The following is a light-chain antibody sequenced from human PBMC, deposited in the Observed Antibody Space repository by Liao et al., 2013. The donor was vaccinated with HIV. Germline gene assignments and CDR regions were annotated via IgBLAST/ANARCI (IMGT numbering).Light chain of an antibody. CDR1: NIGSKS. CDR3: QAWDSSTAVV. J-gene: IGLJ2*01. V-gene: IGLV3-21*01. CDR2: YDS. Sequence: SYVLTQPPSVSVAPGKTARITCGGNNIGSKSVHWYQQKPGQAPVLVIYYDSDRPSGIPERFSGSNSGNTATLTISGVEAGDEADYYCQAWDSSTAVVFGGGTKLTVL.